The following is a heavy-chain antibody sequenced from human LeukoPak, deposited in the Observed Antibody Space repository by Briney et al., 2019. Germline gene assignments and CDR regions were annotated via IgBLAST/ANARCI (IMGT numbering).Heavy chain of an antibody. CDR3: AKSGSSRFDP. Sequence: GGSLRLSCAPSGLSFSSYTIPWVRQAPGKGLEWVSAISGSGESTYADSVKGRFTISRDYSRNTLYLQMNSLRAEDTAIYYCAKSGSSRFDPWGQGTLVTVSS. J-gene: IGHJ5*02. D-gene: IGHD6-6*01. CDR2: ISGSGEST. CDR1: GLSFSSYT. V-gene: IGHV3-23*01.